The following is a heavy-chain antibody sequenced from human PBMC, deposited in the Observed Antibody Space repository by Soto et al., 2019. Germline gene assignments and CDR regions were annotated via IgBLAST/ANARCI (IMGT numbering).Heavy chain of an antibody. CDR3: ARPEMATIGDAFDI. V-gene: IGHV1-69*02. CDR1: GGTFSSYT. D-gene: IGHD5-12*01. CDR2: IIPILGIA. J-gene: IGHJ3*02. Sequence: QVQLVQSGAEVKKPGSSVKVSCKASGGTFSSYTISWVRQAPGQGLEWMGRIIPILGIANYAQKFQGRVTITADKSTSTAYMELSSLTSEDTAVYYCARPEMATIGDAFDIWGQGTMVTVSS.